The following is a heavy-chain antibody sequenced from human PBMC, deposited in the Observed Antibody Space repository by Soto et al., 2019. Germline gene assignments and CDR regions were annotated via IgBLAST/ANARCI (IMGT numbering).Heavy chain of an antibody. Sequence: PSETLSLTCTVSGGSINIYYWSWIRQPPGKGLECIAHIDYNGNTNSNPSLKGRVTISVDTSKNQFSLKLSSVTAADTAVYYCAKGGSGSYSNAFDICGQGTMVPVSS. V-gene: IGHV4-59*01. CDR3: AKGGSGSYSNAFDI. CDR1: GGSINIYY. CDR2: IDYNGNT. D-gene: IGHD3-10*01. J-gene: IGHJ3*02.